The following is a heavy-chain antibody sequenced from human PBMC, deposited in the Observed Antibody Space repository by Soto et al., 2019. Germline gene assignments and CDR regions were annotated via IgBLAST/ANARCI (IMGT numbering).Heavy chain of an antibody. CDR2: INHSGST. J-gene: IGHJ4*02. D-gene: IGHD2-2*01. CDR3: ARCYGRNFDY. CDR1: GGSFSGYY. V-gene: IGHV4-34*01. Sequence: QVQLQQWGAGLLKPSETLSLTCAVYGGSFSGYYWTWIRQPPGKGLEWIGEINHSGSTNYNPSLKSRVTISVDTSKKQFSLKLSSVTAADTAVYYCARCYGRNFDYWGQGTLVTVSS.